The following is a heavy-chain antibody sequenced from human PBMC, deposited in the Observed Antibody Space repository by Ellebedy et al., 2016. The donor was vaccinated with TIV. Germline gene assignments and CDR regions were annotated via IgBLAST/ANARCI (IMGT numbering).Heavy chain of an antibody. D-gene: IGHD1-1*01. V-gene: IGHV4-59*01. J-gene: IGHJ6*02. CDR2: IYYSGST. CDR1: GGSISSYY. CDR3: ARGTTGSGMDV. Sequence: MPSETLSLTCTVSGGSISSYYWSWIRQHPGKGLEWIGYIYYSGSTNYNPSLKSRVTISVDTSKNQFSLKLSSVTAADTAVYYCARGTTGSGMDVWGQGTTVTVSS.